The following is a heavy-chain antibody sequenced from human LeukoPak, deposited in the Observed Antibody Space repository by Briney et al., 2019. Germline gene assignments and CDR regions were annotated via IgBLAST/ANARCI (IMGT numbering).Heavy chain of an antibody. CDR2: MNPNSGNA. D-gene: IGHD3-10*01. Sequence: ASVKVSCKASGGTFSSYAISWVRQATGQGLEWMGWMNPNSGNAGYAQRFQGRVTMTRNNSISTAYMELTSLRSEDTAVYYCGRPLQRGSWTQRALDYWGQGTLVTVSS. CDR3: GRPLQRGSWTQRALDY. J-gene: IGHJ4*02. CDR1: GGTFSSYA. V-gene: IGHV1-8*02.